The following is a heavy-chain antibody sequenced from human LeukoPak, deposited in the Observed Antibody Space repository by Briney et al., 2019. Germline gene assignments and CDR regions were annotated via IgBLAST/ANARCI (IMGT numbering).Heavy chain of an antibody. Sequence: SETLSLTCTVSGGSISSYYWGWIRQPPGKGREWIGCIHYSGNTHYNPSLKSRVTISVDTSKNQFSLKLNSVTAADTAVYYCAGLSINWNALGYWGQGTLVTVSS. CDR1: GGSISSYY. D-gene: IGHD1-1*01. J-gene: IGHJ4*02. V-gene: IGHV4-59*01. CDR2: IHYSGNT. CDR3: AGLSINWNALGY.